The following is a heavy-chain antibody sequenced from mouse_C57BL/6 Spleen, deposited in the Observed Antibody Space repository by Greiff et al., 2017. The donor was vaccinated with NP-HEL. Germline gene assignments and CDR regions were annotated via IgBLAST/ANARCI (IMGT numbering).Heavy chain of an antibody. CDR2: INPGSGST. D-gene: IGHD1-1*01. CDR3: ARRYGVVSTYWYFDV. V-gene: IGHV1-55*01. Sequence: QVQLQQPGAELVKPGASVKMSCKASGYTFTSYWITWVKQRPGQGLEWIGDINPGSGSTNYNEKFKSKATLTVDTSTSTDYVQLSSLTSEDSAVYYCARRYGVVSTYWYFDVWGTGTTVTVSS. J-gene: IGHJ1*03. CDR1: GYTFTSYW.